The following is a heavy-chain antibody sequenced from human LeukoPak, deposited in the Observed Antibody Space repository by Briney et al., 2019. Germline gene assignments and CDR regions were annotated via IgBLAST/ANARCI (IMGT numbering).Heavy chain of an antibody. Sequence: SETLSLTCAVYGGSFSGYYWNWIRQPPGKGLEWIGEINHSGSTNYNPSLRSRVTISVDTSKSQFSLKLGSVTAADTAVYYCARAQYVDISGFYPGYWGQGTLVTVSS. CDR3: ARAQYVDISGFYPGY. J-gene: IGHJ4*02. V-gene: IGHV4-34*01. CDR1: GGSFSGYY. CDR2: INHSGST. D-gene: IGHD3-22*01.